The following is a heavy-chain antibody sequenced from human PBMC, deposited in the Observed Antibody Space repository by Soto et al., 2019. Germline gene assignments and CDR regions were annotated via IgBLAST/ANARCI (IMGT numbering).Heavy chain of an antibody. CDR2: IWYDGSNK. V-gene: IGHV3-33*01. CDR3: GRDNYRAPVDP. D-gene: IGHD3-10*01. CDR1: GLIFSTFG. Sequence: QVQLVESGGGVVQPGRSLRLSCTGSGLIFSTFGIPWVRQAPGKGLEWVAVIWYDGSNKYYADSVKGRFTVARDNSKNTVYLEMNSLRVEDTAVYYCGRDNYRAPVDPWGQGTLVTVSS. J-gene: IGHJ5*02.